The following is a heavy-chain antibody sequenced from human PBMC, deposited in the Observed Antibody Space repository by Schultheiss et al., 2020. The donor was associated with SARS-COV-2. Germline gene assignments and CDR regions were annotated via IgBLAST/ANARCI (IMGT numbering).Heavy chain of an antibody. CDR2: ISGSGGST. Sequence: GGSLRLSCAASGFTFSSYAMSWVRQAPGKGLEWVSAISGSGGSTYYADSVKGRLTISRDNSKNTLYLQMNNLRAEDTAVYYCARNHSSGWSLDYWGQGTLVTVSS. D-gene: IGHD6-19*01. V-gene: IGHV3-23*01. CDR3: ARNHSSGWSLDY. CDR1: GFTFSSYA. J-gene: IGHJ4*02.